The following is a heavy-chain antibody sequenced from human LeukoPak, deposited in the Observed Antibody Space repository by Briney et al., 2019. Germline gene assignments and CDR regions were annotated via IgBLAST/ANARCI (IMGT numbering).Heavy chain of an antibody. J-gene: IGHJ6*02. CDR1: GFTFDDYA. CDR2: ISWNNGSI. Sequence: GGSLRLSCAASGFTFDDYAMHWVRHAPGKGLEWVSGISWNNGSIGYADSVKGRFTISRDNAKNSLYLQMNSLRAEDTALYYCAKDSGGSSVAVAGYYYYGMDVWGQGTTVTVSS. D-gene: IGHD6-19*01. CDR3: AKDSGGSSVAVAGYYYYGMDV. V-gene: IGHV3-9*01.